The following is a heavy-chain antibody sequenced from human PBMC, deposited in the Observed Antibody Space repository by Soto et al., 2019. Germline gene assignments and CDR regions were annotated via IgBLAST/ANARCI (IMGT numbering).Heavy chain of an antibody. CDR2: IWYDGSNK. D-gene: IGHD3-22*01. CDR1: GFTFSSYG. CDR3: VREGRYYYDGEETPDAFDI. Sequence: QVQLVESGGGVVQPGRSLRLSCAASGFTFSSYGMHWVRQAPGKGLEWVAVIWYDGSNKYYADSVKGRFTISRDNSKNTLYLQMNSLRAEDTAVYYCVREGRYYYDGEETPDAFDIWGQGTMVTVSS. J-gene: IGHJ3*02. V-gene: IGHV3-33*01.